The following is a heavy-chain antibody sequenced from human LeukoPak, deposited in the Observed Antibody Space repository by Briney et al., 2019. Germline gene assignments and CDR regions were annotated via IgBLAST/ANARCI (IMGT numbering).Heavy chain of an antibody. CDR1: GGSISSSSYY. CDR3: ARDIVETFDY. D-gene: IGHD1-26*01. V-gene: IGHV4-39*07. J-gene: IGHJ4*02. CDR2: IYYSGST. Sequence: TSETLSLTCTVSGGSISSSSYYWGWIRQPPGKGLEWIGSIYYSGSTYYNPSLKSRVTISVDTSKNQFSLKLSSVTAADTAVYYCARDIVETFDYWGQGTLVTVSS.